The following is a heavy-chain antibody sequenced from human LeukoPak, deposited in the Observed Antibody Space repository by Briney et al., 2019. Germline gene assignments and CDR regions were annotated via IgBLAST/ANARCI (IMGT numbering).Heavy chain of an antibody. J-gene: IGHJ4*02. CDR3: ARGHTPYDGSLADY. D-gene: IGHD5-12*01. CDR2: IIPIFGTA. CDR1: GGTFSSYA. Sequence: SVKVSCKASGGTFSSYAISWVRQAPGQGLEWMGGIIPIFGTANYAQKFQGRVTITADESTSTAYMELSSLRSEDTAVYYCARGHTPYDGSLADYWGQGTLVTVSS. V-gene: IGHV1-69*13.